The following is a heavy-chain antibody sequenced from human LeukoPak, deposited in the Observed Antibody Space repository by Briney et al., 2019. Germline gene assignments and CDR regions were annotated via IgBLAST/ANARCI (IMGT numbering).Heavy chain of an antibody. V-gene: IGHV3-7*01. CDR3: ARELDPVRWFGELDY. D-gene: IGHD3-10*01. CDR2: INQDGSEK. Sequence: GGSLRLSCAASGFTFSSYWMSWVRQAPGKGLEWVANINQDGSEKYYVDSVKGRFTISRDNAKNSLYLQMNSLRAEDTAVYYCARELDPVRWFGELDYWGQGTLVTVSS. J-gene: IGHJ4*02. CDR1: GFTFSSYW.